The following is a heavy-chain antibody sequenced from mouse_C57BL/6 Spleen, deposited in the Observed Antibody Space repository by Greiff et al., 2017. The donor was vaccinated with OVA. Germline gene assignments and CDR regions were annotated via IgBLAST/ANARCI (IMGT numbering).Heavy chain of an antibody. CDR2: IYPYNGVS. CDR3: ARKGYYYGSSPSAMDY. V-gene: IGHV1-31*01. J-gene: IGHJ4*01. D-gene: IGHD1-1*01. CDR1: GYSFTGYY. Sequence: VQLKQSGPELVKPGASVKISCKASGYSFTGYYMHWVKQSHGNILDWIGYIYPYNGVSSYNQNFKGKATLTVDKSSSTAYMELRSLTSEDSAVYYCARKGYYYGSSPSAMDYWGQGTSVTVSS.